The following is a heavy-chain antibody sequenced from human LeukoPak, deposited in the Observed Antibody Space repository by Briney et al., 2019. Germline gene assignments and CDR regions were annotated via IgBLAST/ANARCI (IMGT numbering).Heavy chain of an antibody. CDR2: ISGSGGST. Sequence: GGSLRLSCAASGFTFSSYAMSWVRQAPGKGLEWVSAISGSGGSTYYADSVKGRFTISRDNAKNTLYLQMNSLRAEDTAVYYCARAFGDYVWGSYRYFDYWGQGTLVTVSS. J-gene: IGHJ4*02. CDR1: GFTFSSYA. D-gene: IGHD3-16*02. V-gene: IGHV3-23*01. CDR3: ARAFGDYVWGSYRYFDY.